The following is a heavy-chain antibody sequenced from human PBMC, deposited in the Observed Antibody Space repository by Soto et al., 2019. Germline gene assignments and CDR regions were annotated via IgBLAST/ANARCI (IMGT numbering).Heavy chain of an antibody. CDR2: MNPNSGNT. V-gene: IGHV1-8*01. D-gene: IGHD6-13*01. CDR1: GYTFTSYD. CDR3: ARDLAAAGKGVDYYYYGMDV. Sequence: ASVKVSCKASGYTFTSYDINWVRQATGQGLEWMGWMNPNSGNTGYAQKFQGRVTMTRNTSISTAYMELSSLRSEGTAVYYCARDLAAAGKGVDYYYYGMDVWGQGTRVTVSS. J-gene: IGHJ6*02.